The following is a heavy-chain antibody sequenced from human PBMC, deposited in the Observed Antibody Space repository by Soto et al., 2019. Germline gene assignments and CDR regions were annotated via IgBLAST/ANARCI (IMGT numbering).Heavy chain of an antibody. CDR2: ISGSGGST. V-gene: IGHV3-23*01. CDR3: AKDRIAVAGTGFMAGPTDFDY. D-gene: IGHD6-19*01. J-gene: IGHJ4*02. CDR1: GFTFSSYA. Sequence: GGSLRLSCAASGFTFSSYAMSWVRQAPGKGLEWVSAISGSGGSTYYADTVKGRFTISRDNSKNTLYQQMNSLRAEDTAVYYCAKDRIAVAGTGFMAGPTDFDYWGQGT.